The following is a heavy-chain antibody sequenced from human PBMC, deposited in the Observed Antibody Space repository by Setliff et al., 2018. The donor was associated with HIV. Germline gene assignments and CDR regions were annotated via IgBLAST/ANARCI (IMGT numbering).Heavy chain of an antibody. V-gene: IGHV1-3*01. D-gene: IGHD3-3*01. Sequence: ASVKVSCKASGFTFINYAIHWVRQAPGQRLEWLGWINAGNDNPKYSQKFQGRVTITRDTSASTVYMELSSLRSEDTAVYYCARLRVLQPLEWSNNYYYGLDVWGQGTTVTVSS. CDR3: ARLRVLQPLEWSNNYYYGLDV. CDR2: INAGNDNP. CDR1: GFTFINYA. J-gene: IGHJ6*02.